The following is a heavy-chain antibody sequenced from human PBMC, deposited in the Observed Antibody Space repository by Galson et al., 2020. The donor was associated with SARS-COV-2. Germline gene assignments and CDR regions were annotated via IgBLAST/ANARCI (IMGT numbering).Heavy chain of an antibody. CDR2: ISYDGSNK. D-gene: IGHD6-19*01. CDR3: ARDGQGGAVAGTGYFDY. Sequence: GGSLRLSCAASGFNFSSYAMHWVRQAPGKGLEWVAVISYDGSNKYYADSVKGRFTISRDNSKNTLYLQMNSLRAEDTAVYYCARDGQGGAVAGTGYFDYWGQGTLVTVSS. V-gene: IGHV3-30*04. CDR1: GFNFSSYA. J-gene: IGHJ4*02.